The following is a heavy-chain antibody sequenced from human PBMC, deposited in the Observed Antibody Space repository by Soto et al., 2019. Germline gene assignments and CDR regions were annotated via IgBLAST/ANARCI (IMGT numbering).Heavy chain of an antibody. CDR3: ARGRDYDILAGYPLYFDF. Sequence: QVQLQESGPGLVKPSETLSLSCSVSGGSINNYYWTWIRQPPGKALEWIGYVFYTGVSNYNPSLKSRVTISVDTSKTHFSLKLSSVTTADTAVYYCARGRDYDILAGYPLYFDFWGQGTLVTVSS. V-gene: IGHV4-59*01. D-gene: IGHD3-9*01. CDR1: GGSINNYY. J-gene: IGHJ4*02. CDR2: VFYTGVS.